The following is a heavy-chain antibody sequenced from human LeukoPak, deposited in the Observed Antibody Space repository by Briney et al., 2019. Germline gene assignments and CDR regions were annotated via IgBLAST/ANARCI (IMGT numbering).Heavy chain of an antibody. CDR3: ARPAAKRFDY. CDR2: INHGGST. D-gene: IGHD2-2*01. V-gene: IGHV4-34*01. J-gene: IGHJ4*02. Sequence: SETLSLTCAVYGGSFSGDFWSWIRQSPGKGLEWIGEINHGGSTTYNPSLQSRVTMSVDTSTNQISLKMTSVTAADTAVYYCARPAAKRFDYWGQGTLVTVSS. CDR1: GGSFSGDF.